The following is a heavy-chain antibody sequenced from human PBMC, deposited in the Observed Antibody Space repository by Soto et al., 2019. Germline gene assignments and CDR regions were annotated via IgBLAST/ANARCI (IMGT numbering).Heavy chain of an antibody. J-gene: IGHJ3*02. CDR1: GGSISSYY. CDR3: ARGRTSRAAADAFDI. V-gene: IGHV4-59*01. CDR2: IYYSGST. Sequence: SETLSLTCTVSGGSISSYYWSWIRQPPGKGLEWIGYIYYSGSTNYNPSLKSRVTISVDTSKNQFSLKLSSVTAADTAVYYCARGRTSRAAADAFDIWGQGTMVTVSS. D-gene: IGHD2-2*01.